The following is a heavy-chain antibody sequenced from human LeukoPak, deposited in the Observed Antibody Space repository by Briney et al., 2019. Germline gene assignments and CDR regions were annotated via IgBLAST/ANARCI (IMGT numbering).Heavy chain of an antibody. V-gene: IGHV4-30-2*01. Sequence: SQTLSLTCAVSGGSISSGGYSWSWIRQPPGKGLEWIGYIYHSGSTYYNPSLKSRVTISVDRPKNQFSLKLSSVTAADTAVYYCARDGYYDSSGYYYGAFDIWGQGTMVTVSS. CDR3: ARDGYYDSSGYYYGAFDI. CDR1: GGSISSGGYS. J-gene: IGHJ3*02. CDR2: IYHSGST. D-gene: IGHD3-22*01.